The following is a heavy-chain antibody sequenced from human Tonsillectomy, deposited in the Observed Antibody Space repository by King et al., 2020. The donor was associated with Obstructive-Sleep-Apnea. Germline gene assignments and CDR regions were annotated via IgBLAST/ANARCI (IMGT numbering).Heavy chain of an antibody. V-gene: IGHV4-59*01. CDR2: IFYTGTT. CDR1: GGSIINSY. CDR3: AKLTGDSWYQLLPRGWFDP. J-gene: IGHJ5*02. Sequence: QLQESGPGLVKPSETLSLTCTVSGGSIINSYWTCIRQPPGKGLEWIGHIFYTGTTNYNPSLKSRVTISVDTSKNQFSLRLSSVTAADTAMYYCAKLTGDSWYQLLPRGWFDPWGQGTLVTVSS. D-gene: IGHD2-21*02.